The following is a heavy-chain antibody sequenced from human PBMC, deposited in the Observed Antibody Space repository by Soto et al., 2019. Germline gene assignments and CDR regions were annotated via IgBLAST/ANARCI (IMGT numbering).Heavy chain of an antibody. Sequence: SETLSLTCTVSGGSISSGDYYWSWIRQPPGKGLEWIGYIYYSGSTYYNPSLKSRVTISVDTSKNQFSLKLSSVTAADTAVYYCARVSEWFGELLTPDYWGQGTLVTVS. CDR2: IYYSGST. J-gene: IGHJ4*02. V-gene: IGHV4-30-4*01. CDR1: GGSISSGDYY. CDR3: ARVSEWFGELLTPDY. D-gene: IGHD3-10*01.